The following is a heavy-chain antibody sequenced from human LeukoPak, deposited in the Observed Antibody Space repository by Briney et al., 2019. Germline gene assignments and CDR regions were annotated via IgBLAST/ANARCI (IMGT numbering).Heavy chain of an antibody. V-gene: IGHV3-7*01. Sequence: GGSLRLSCAASGFTFSSYWMSWVRQAPGKGLVWVANINQDGSEKDYVDSVKGRFTISRDNAKNSLHLQMNRPRADDTAVYYCARDRNPGYYYHVAFDIWGQGTMVTVSS. CDR2: INQDGSEK. D-gene: IGHD3-22*01. CDR1: GFTFSSYW. CDR3: ARDRNPGYYYHVAFDI. J-gene: IGHJ3*02.